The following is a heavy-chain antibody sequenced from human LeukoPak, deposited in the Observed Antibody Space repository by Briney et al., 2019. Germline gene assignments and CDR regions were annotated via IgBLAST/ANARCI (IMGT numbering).Heavy chain of an antibody. CDR1: IESFSGYY. V-gene: IGHV4-34*01. D-gene: IGHD2-21*02. CDR3: ARARGDLSLDY. CDR2: TTHSGST. J-gene: IGHJ4*02. Sequence: SETLSLTCAVYIESFSGYYWTWIRQPPGKGLEWIGETTHSGSTNCNPSLKSRVTISVDTSKNQFSLKLSSLIAADTAVYYCARARGDLSLDYWGRGTPVTVSS.